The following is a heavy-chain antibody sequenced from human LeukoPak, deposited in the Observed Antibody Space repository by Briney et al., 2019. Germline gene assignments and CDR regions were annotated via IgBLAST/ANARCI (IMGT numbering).Heavy chain of an antibody. Sequence: ASVKVSCKASGGTFSSYAISWVRQAPGQGLEWMGRIIPILGIANYAQKFQGRVTITADKSTSTAYMELSSLRSEDTAVYYCARDAGINYALHFFDYWGQGTLVTVSS. CDR1: GGTFSSYA. D-gene: IGHD4-11*01. CDR3: ARDAGINYALHFFDY. V-gene: IGHV1-69*04. CDR2: IIPILGIA. J-gene: IGHJ4*02.